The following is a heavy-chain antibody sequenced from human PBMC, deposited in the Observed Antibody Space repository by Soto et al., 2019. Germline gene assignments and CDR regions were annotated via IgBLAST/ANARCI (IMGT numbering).Heavy chain of an antibody. V-gene: IGHV3-11*01. CDR3: ACDSILWWRGAFDI. Sequence: QVQLVESGGGFVKPGGSLRLSCAASGFTFSDYYMSWIRQAPGKGLEWVSYISSSRSTIYYADSVKGRFTISRDNAKNSLYLQMNSLRAEDTAVYYCACDSILWWRGAFDIWGQGTMVTVSS. CDR1: GFTFSDYY. J-gene: IGHJ3*02. D-gene: IGHD2-21*01. CDR2: ISSSRSTI.